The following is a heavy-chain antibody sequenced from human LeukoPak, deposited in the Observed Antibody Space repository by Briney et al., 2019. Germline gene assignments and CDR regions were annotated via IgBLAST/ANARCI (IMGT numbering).Heavy chain of an antibody. Sequence: GASVKASCKASGYTFTRYYIHWVRQAPGQGLEWMGTINPSGGSTNYAQKFQGRVTMTRDTSTSTVYMELSSLRSEDTAVYYCARAYSGSSGIDYWGQGTLVTVSS. V-gene: IGHV1-46*01. D-gene: IGHD1-26*01. J-gene: IGHJ4*02. CDR1: GYTFTRYY. CDR2: INPSGGST. CDR3: ARAYSGSSGIDY.